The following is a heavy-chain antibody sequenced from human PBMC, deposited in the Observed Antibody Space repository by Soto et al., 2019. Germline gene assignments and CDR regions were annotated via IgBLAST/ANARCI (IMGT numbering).Heavy chain of an antibody. D-gene: IGHD5-18*01. Sequence: GGSLRLSCAASGFTFSSYSMNWVRQAPGKGLEWVSYISSSSSTIYYADSVKGRFTISRDNAKDSLYLQMNSLRAEDTAVYYCAREEGYSYGPPTLDYWGQGTLVTVSS. CDR2: ISSSSSTI. CDR1: GFTFSSYS. CDR3: AREEGYSYGPPTLDY. J-gene: IGHJ4*02. V-gene: IGHV3-48*01.